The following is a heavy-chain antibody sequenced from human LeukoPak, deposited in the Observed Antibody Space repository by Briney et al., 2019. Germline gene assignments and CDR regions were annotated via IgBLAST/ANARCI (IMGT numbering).Heavy chain of an antibody. Sequence: GGSLRLSCAASGFTFSSYAMSWVRQAPGKGLEWVSAISGSGGSTYYADSVKGRFTISRDNSKNTLYLQMNSLRAEDTAVYYCAKDQMLGGSGWPNFDYWGQGTLVTVSS. CDR2: ISGSGGST. V-gene: IGHV3-23*01. CDR1: GFTFSSYA. CDR3: AKDQMLGGSGWPNFDY. D-gene: IGHD6-19*01. J-gene: IGHJ4*02.